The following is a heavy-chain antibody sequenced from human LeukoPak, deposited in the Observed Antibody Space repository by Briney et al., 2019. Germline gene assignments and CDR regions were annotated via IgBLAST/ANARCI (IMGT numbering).Heavy chain of an antibody. CDR2: ISSSSSTI. V-gene: IGHV3-48*04. CDR1: GLTFSSYS. J-gene: IGHJ4*02. CDR3: ARDRGGSYSAIDY. D-gene: IGHD1-26*01. Sequence: GGSLRLSCAASGLTFSSYSMNWVRQAPGKGLEWGSFISSSSSTIYYADSVKGRFTISRDNAKNSLYLQMNSLRAEDTAVYYCARDRGGSYSAIDYWGQGTLVTVSS.